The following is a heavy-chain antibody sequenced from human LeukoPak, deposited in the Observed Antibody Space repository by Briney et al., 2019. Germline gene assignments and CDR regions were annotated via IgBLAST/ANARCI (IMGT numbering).Heavy chain of an antibody. V-gene: IGHV3-30*18. Sequence: GGSLRLSCAASGFTFSSYGMHWVRQAPGKGLEWVAVISYDGSDKYYADSVKGRFTITRDNSKNTLYLQMNSLRAEDTAVYYCAKVRLSYSGCWVVDPWGQGTLVTVSS. CDR2: ISYDGSDK. D-gene: IGHD6-19*01. CDR3: AKVRLSYSGCWVVDP. J-gene: IGHJ5*02. CDR1: GFTFSSYG.